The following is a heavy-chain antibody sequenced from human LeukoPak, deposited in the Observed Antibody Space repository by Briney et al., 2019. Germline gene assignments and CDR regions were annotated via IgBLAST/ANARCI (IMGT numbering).Heavy chain of an antibody. V-gene: IGHV4-39*02. CDR2: IYYSGTT. Sequence: PSETLSLTCTVSDGSVSSSTYYWGWIRQAPGKGLEWIGSIYYSGTTYYNPALKSRVIMSVDTSKNLFSLKMTSVTATDTAVYFCVSGLDGHFPHWGQGTLITVSS. CDR1: DGSVSSSTYY. D-gene: IGHD3/OR15-3a*01. CDR3: VSGLDGHFPH. J-gene: IGHJ1*01.